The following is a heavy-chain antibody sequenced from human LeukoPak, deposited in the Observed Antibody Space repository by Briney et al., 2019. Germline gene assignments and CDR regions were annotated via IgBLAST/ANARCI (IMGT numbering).Heavy chain of an antibody. CDR2: ISGSGGST. CDR1: GFTFSSYA. V-gene: IGHV3-23*01. D-gene: IGHD3-9*01. Sequence: PGGSLRLSCAASGFTFSSYAMSWVRQAPGKGLEWVSAISGSGGSTYYADSVKGRFTISRDNSKNTLYLQMNSLRAEDTAVYYCAKAQTPYDILTVFDYWGQGTLVTVSS. J-gene: IGHJ4*02. CDR3: AKAQTPYDILTVFDY.